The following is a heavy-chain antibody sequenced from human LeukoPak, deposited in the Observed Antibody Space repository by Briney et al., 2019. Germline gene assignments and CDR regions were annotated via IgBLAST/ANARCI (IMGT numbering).Heavy chain of an antibody. J-gene: IGHJ4*02. D-gene: IGHD2-15*01. Sequence: GGSLRLSSAASEFTFSNYAMTWVRQAPGKGLEWVSCISGSGGSTYYADSVKGRFTISRGDSKNTTYMQMNSLRAKDPAIYYCAKSTSSSGSFYSGLDYWGQGTLVTVSS. CDR3: AKSTSSSGSFYSGLDY. V-gene: IGHV3-23*01. CDR2: ISGSGGST. CDR1: EFTFSNYA.